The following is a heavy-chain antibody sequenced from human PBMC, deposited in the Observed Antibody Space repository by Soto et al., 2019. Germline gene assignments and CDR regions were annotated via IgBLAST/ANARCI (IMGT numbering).Heavy chain of an antibody. CDR1: GGSISSYD. V-gene: IGHV4-59*08. D-gene: IGHD3-10*01. Sequence: SETLSLTCTVSGGSISSYDWSWIRQPPGKGLEWIGYIYYSGSTNYNPSLKSRVAISVDTSKNQFSLKLSSVTAADTAVYYCAGGGLWFGIYYFDYWGQGTLVTVSS. CDR3: AGGGLWFGIYYFDY. CDR2: IYYSGST. J-gene: IGHJ4*02.